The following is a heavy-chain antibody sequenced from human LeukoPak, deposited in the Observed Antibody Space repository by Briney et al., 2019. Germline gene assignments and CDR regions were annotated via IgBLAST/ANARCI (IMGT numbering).Heavy chain of an antibody. CDR3: ARDRGYSSSFDDY. V-gene: IGHV1-3*01. CDR2: INAGNGNT. D-gene: IGHD6-13*01. CDR1: GYTFTSYA. J-gene: IGHJ4*02. Sequence: ASVKVSCKASGYTFTSYAMHWVRQAPGQRLEWMGWINAGNGNTKYSQKFQGRVTITRDTSVSTAYMELSSLRSEDTAVYYCARDRGYSSSFDDYWGQGTLVTVSS.